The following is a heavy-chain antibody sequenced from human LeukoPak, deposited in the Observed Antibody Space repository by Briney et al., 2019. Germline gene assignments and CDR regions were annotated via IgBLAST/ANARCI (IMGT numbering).Heavy chain of an antibody. D-gene: IGHD1-26*01. CDR3: ARLVGDVTTWDC. CDR1: GFSFSNYW. CDR2: IKQDESEK. Sequence: GGSLRLSCTASGFSFSNYWMSWVRQAPGKGLEWVASIKQDESEKYYVDSVKGRFTTSRDNAKSSLYLQMNALRGEDTAVYYCARLVGDVTTWDCWGQGTLVAVSS. J-gene: IGHJ4*02. V-gene: IGHV3-7*03.